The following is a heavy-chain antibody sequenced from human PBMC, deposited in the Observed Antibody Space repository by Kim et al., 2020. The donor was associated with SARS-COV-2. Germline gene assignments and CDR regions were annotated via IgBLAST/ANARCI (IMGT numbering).Heavy chain of an antibody. J-gene: IGHJ6*02. V-gene: IGHV4-39*01. Sequence: PPHQVRVTISVDTHKNHFSLELSSVTAADTAVYYCARQGVFYFYYYGMDVWGQGTTVTVSS. CDR3: ARQGVFYFYYYGMDV. D-gene: IGHD6-13*01.